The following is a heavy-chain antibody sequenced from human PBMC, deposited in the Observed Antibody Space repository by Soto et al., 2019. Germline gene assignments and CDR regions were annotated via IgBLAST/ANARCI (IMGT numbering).Heavy chain of an antibody. V-gene: IGHV4-4*07. Sequence: PSETLSLTCAVSGGSTSSYFWSWIRQPAGKGLEWIGRIYSSGSTSYNPPLKSRVTMSVDTSKNQVSLRLNSMTAADTAVYYCARGLSAFDPWGQGTLVTVSS. J-gene: IGHJ5*02. CDR1: GGSTSSYF. CDR2: IYSSGST. CDR3: ARGLSAFDP. D-gene: IGHD3-16*01.